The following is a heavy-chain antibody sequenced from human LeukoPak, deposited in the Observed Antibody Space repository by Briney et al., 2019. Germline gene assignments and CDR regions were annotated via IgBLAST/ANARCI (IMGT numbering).Heavy chain of an antibody. CDR1: GFTFDDYA. D-gene: IGHD2-15*01. CDR2: ISGDGGST. CDR3: AKDKAIAATRYYYYYGMDV. V-gene: IGHV3-43*02. Sequence: GGSLRLSCAASGFTFDDYAMHWVRQAPGKGLEWVSLISGDGGSTYYADSVKGRFTISRDNSKNSLYLQMNSLRTEDTALYYCAKDKAIAATRYYYYYGMDVWGQGTTVTVSS. J-gene: IGHJ6*02.